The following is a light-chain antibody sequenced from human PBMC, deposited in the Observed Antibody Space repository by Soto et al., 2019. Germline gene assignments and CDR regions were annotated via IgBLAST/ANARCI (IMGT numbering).Light chain of an antibody. CDR2: SDN. CDR3: ATWDDSLNVV. J-gene: IGLJ2*01. V-gene: IGLV1-44*01. Sequence: QSVLTQSPSASGTPGQRVSISCSGSTSNIGTHTVNWYQHVPGTAPKLLIYSDNQRPSAVPGRFSGSKSGTSAFLAISGLLSEDEDDYYWATWDDSLNVVFGGGTKLTVL. CDR1: TSNIGTHT.